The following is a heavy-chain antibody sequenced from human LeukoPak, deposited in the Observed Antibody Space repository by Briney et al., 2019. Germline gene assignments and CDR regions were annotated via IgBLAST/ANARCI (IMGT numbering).Heavy chain of an antibody. J-gene: IGHJ5*02. D-gene: IGHD2-2*01. V-gene: IGHV1-69*06. CDR2: IIPIFGTA. CDR3: ARDCSSTSCYAEYNWFDP. CDR1: GGTFSSYA. Sequence: SVKVSCKASGGTFSSYAISWVRQAPGQGLEWMGRIIPIFGTANYAQKFQGRVTITADKSTSTAYMELSSLRSEDTAVYYCARDCSSTSCYAEYNWFDPWGLGTLVTVSS.